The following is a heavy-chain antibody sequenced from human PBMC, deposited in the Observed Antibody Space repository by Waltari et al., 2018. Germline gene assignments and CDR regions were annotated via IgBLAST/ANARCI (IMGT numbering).Heavy chain of an antibody. CDR3: ARGYGNLGRCYFDY. CDR1: GGSFRGYY. V-gene: IGHV4-34*01. D-gene: IGHD1-1*01. J-gene: IGHJ4*02. Sequence: QVQLQQWGAGLLKPSETLSLTCAVYGGSFRGYYWSWIRQPPGKGLEWIGEINHSGSTNYNPSLKSRVTISVDTSKNQFSLKLSSVTAADTAVYYCARGYGNLGRCYFDYWGQGTLVTVSS. CDR2: INHSGST.